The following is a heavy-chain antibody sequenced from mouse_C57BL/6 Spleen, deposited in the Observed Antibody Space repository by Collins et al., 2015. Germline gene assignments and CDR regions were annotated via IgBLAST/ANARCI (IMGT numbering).Heavy chain of an antibody. V-gene: IGHV9-1*02. J-gene: IGHJ2*01. CDR1: GYTFTNYG. D-gene: IGHD1-1*01. CDR3: ARRRAPYYGSSLGY. Sequence: QIQLVQSGPELKKPGETVKISCKASGYTFTNYGMNWVKQAPGKGLKWMGWINTYTGEPTYADDFKGRFAFSLESSASTAYLQINNLKNEDMATYFCARRRAPYYGSSLGYWGQGTTLTVSS. CDR2: INTYTGEP.